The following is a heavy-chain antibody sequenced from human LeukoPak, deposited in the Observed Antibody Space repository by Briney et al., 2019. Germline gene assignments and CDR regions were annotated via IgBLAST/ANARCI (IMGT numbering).Heavy chain of an antibody. CDR2: MNPNSGNT. V-gene: IGHV1-8*01. Sequence: ASVKVSCKASGYTFTSYDINWVRQATGQGLEWMGWMNPNSGNTGYAQKFQGRVTMTRNTSISTAYMELSSLRSEDTAVYYCARVGWDIVVVVAATYYAFDIWGQGTMVTVSS. CDR1: GYTFTSYD. D-gene: IGHD2-15*01. J-gene: IGHJ3*02. CDR3: ARVGWDIVVVVAATYYAFDI.